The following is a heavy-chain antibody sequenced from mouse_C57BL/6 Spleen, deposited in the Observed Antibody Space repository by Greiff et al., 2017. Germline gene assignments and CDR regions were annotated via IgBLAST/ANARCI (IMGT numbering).Heavy chain of an antibody. CDR1: GYSFTGYF. D-gene: IGHD2-3*01. Sequence: EVQLKESGPELVKPGDSVKISCKASGYSFTGYFMNWVMQSHGKSLEWIGRINPYNGDTFYNQKFKGKATLTVDKSSSTAHMELRSLTSEDSAVYYCARWDGYSLYYFDYWGQGTTLTVSS. CDR2: INPYNGDT. J-gene: IGHJ2*01. CDR3: ARWDGYSLYYFDY. V-gene: IGHV1-20*01.